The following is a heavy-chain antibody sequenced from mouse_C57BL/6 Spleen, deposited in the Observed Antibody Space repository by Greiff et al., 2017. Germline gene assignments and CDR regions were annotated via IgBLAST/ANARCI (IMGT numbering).Heavy chain of an antibody. CDR1: GYTFTSYW. J-gene: IGHJ2*01. CDR3: ALITTVVATPFDY. CDR2: IYPGSGST. Sequence: QVQLQQPGAELVKPGASVKMSCKASGYTFTSYWITWVKQRPGQGLEWIGDIYPGSGSTNYNEKFKSKATLTVDTSSSTAYMQLSSLTSEDSSVYYCALITTVVATPFDYWGQGTTLTVSS. V-gene: IGHV1-55*01. D-gene: IGHD1-1*01.